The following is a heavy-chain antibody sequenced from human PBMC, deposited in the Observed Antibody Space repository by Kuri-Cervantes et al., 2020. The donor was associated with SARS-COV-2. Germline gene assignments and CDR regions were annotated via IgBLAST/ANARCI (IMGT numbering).Heavy chain of an antibody. J-gene: IGHJ6*02. CDR2: INHSGST. Sequence: SETLSPTCAVYGGSFSGYYWSWIRQPPGKGLEWIGEINHSGSTNYNPSLKSRVTISVDTSKNQFSLKLSSVTAADTAVYYCASVPNGYYYYGMDAWGQGTTVTVSS. V-gene: IGHV4-34*01. CDR1: GGSFSGYY. CDR3: ASVPNGYYYYGMDA. D-gene: IGHD1-1*01.